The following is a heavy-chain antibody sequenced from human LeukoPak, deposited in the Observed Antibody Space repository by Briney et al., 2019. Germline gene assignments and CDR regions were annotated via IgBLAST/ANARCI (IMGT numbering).Heavy chain of an antibody. V-gene: IGHV3-11*01. D-gene: IGHD2-15*01. J-gene: IGHJ4*02. Sequence: GGPLRLSCTASGFDFSNSFMTWVRQAPGKGLEWISYISSRSTTIYYADSVKGRFTIYRDNGKNTVYLQMNNLRVDDTAVFYCGKGSLAVPATPLDFWGQGTLVTVSS. CDR1: GFDFSNSF. CDR2: ISSRSTTI. CDR3: GKGSLAVPATPLDF.